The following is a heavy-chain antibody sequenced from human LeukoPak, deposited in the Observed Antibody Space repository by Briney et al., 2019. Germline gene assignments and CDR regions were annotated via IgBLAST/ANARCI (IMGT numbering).Heavy chain of an antibody. J-gene: IGHJ4*02. Sequence: SQTLSLTCAISVDSVSTNSAALNWIRQSPSRGLEWLGRTYYRSKWYNDYAVSVKSRITINPDTSKNQFSLQLNSVTPEDTAVYYCAREYTSSFDYWGQGTLVIVSS. CDR2: TYYRSKWYN. D-gene: IGHD6-6*01. CDR1: VDSVSTNSAA. CDR3: AREYTSSFDY. V-gene: IGHV6-1*01.